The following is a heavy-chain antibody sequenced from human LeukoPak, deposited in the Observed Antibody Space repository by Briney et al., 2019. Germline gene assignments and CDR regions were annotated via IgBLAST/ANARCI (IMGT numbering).Heavy chain of an antibody. Sequence: PGGSLRLSCAASGFTFDDYAMHWVRQAPGKGLEWVSGISWNSGSIGYADSVKGRFTISRDNAKNSLYLQMNSLRAEDTALYYCAKAGKYYDSSGYPPWFDYWGQGTLVTVSS. CDR2: ISWNSGSI. CDR3: AKAGKYYDSSGYPPWFDY. CDR1: GFTFDDYA. D-gene: IGHD3-22*01. J-gene: IGHJ4*02. V-gene: IGHV3-9*01.